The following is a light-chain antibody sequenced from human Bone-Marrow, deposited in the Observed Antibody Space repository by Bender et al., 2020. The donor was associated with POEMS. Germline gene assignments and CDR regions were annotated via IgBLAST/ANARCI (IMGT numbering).Light chain of an antibody. CDR2: EVS. Sequence: QSALTQHPSASGSLGQSVTVSCTGTSNDIGAYNYVSWYQHHPGKAPKLLIFEVSRRPSGVPDRFSGSKSGNTASLTVSGLQTEDEAAYYCCAYAGSSTLWTFGGGTKLTVL. CDR1: SNDIGAYNY. CDR3: CAYAGSSTLWT. J-gene: IGLJ3*02. V-gene: IGLV2-8*01.